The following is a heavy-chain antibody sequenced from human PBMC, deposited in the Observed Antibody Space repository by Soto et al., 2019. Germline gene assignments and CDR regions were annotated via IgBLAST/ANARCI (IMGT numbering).Heavy chain of an antibody. CDR1: GYTFTTYS. J-gene: IGHJ4*02. V-gene: IGHV1-18*04. CDR2: INTYNGQT. Sequence: GXPGNVSCKTSGYTFTTYSITWVRQAPGQGLEWVGWINTYNGQTHYAQKFQGRLTVTADTSSGTVYMELRSLASDDTAVYYCARGPQTSDLWGQRTLVTVSS. CDR3: ARGPQTSDL. D-gene: IGHD2-2*01.